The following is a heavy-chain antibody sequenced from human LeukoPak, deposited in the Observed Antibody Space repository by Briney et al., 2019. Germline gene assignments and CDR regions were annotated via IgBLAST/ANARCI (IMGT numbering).Heavy chain of an antibody. CDR1: GDSISSRTSDF. Sequence: PSETLSLTCTVSGDSISSRTSDFWGWIRQSPGKGLEWIAEISYIGTTFYNPSLESRVSISLDTSKNQFSLKLNAVTAADTALCYCARRNRYCNGGSCAHHHDSWGQGTLVIVSS. CDR3: ARRNRYCNGGSCAHHHDS. V-gene: IGHV4-39*07. D-gene: IGHD2-15*01. J-gene: IGHJ4*02. CDR2: ISYIGTT.